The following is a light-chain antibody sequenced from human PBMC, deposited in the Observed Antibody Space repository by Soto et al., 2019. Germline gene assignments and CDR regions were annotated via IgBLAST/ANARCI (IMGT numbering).Light chain of an antibody. CDR1: QSISNW. Sequence: DIQMTQSPSTLSASVGDRVTITCRASQSISNWLAWYQQKPGKAPKLLIYKASSLESGVPSRFSGSASGTEFTLTISSLQPDDFATYYCQQYNSVSLLTFGGGTKVQSK. V-gene: IGKV1-5*03. CDR2: KAS. CDR3: QQYNSVSLLT. J-gene: IGKJ4*01.